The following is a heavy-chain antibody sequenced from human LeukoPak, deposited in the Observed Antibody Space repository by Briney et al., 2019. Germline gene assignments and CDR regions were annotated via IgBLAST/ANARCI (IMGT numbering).Heavy chain of an antibody. V-gene: IGHV3-21*01. J-gene: IGHJ4*02. CDR3: ASPYGSGKDYFDY. CDR1: GFTFSSYS. Sequence: GGSLRLSCAASGFTFSSYSMNWVRQAPGKGLEWVSSISSGSSYIYYADSVKGRFTISRDNAKNSLYLQMNSLRAEDTAVYYCASPYGSGKDYFDYWAREPWSPSPQ. D-gene: IGHD3-10*01. CDR2: ISSGSSYI.